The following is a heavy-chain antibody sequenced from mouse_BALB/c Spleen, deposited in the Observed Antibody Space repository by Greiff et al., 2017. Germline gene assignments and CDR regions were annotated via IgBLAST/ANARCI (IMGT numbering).Heavy chain of an antibody. V-gene: IGHV2-9*02. D-gene: IGHD2-4*01. CDR1: GFSLTSYG. Sequence: VKLVESGPGLVAPSQSLSITCTVSGFSLTSYGVHWVRQPPGKGLEWLGVIWAGGSTNYYSALMSRLSTSKDNSKSQVFLKMNSLQTDDTAMYCSAGNYDSRFDYWGQGTTLTVSS. CDR3: AGNYDSRFDY. CDR2: IWAGGST. J-gene: IGHJ2*01.